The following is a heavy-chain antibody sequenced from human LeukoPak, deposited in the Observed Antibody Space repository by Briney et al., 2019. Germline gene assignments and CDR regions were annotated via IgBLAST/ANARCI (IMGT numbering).Heavy chain of an antibody. Sequence: PSETLPLTCSVSGGSISSPNHDWAWIRPPPGQGLEWIGSIYYSGTTYYNLSLKSRVTLSLDTSQNQFSLKLSSVTAADTAIYFCARSLGANTWVGDWFDPWGQGTLVTVSP. CDR3: ARSLGANTWVGDWFDP. V-gene: IGHV4-39*01. D-gene: IGHD3-10*01. CDR1: GGSISSPNHD. J-gene: IGHJ5*02. CDR2: IYYSGTT.